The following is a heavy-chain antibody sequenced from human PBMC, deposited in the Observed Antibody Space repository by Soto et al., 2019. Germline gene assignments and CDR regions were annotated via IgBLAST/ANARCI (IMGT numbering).Heavy chain of an antibody. Sequence: PGGSLRLSCAASGFTFSSYGMYWVRQAPGKGLEWVAVISYDGSNKYYADSVKGRFTISRDNSKNTLYLQMNSLRAEDTAVYYCAKQPRITGTTGRVYYYYYGMDVWGQGTTVTVSS. V-gene: IGHV3-30*18. D-gene: IGHD1-7*01. CDR3: AKQPRITGTTGRVYYYYYGMDV. J-gene: IGHJ6*02. CDR1: GFTFSSYG. CDR2: ISYDGSNK.